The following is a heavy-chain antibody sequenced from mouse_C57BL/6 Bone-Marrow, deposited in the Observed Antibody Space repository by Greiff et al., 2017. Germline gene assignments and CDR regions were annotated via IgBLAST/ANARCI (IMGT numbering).Heavy chain of an antibody. J-gene: IGHJ4*01. CDR3: ARELPLTDY. Sequence: VKLQESGAELARPGASVKLSCKASGYTFTSYGISWVKQRTGQGLEWIGEIYPRSGNTSYNEKFKGKATLTADKSSSTAYMELRSLTSEDSAVYFCARELPLTDYWGQGTSVTVSS. CDR1: GYTFTSYG. D-gene: IGHD2-1*01. V-gene: IGHV1-81*01. CDR2: IYPRSGNT.